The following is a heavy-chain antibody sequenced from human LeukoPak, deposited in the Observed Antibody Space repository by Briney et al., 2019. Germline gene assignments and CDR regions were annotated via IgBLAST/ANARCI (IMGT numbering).Heavy chain of an antibody. CDR1: GFTFSSYS. CDR2: ISSSSSTI. V-gene: IGHV3-48*01. Sequence: GGSLRLSCAASGFTFSSYSMSWVRQAPGKGLEWVSYISSSSSTIYYADSVKGRFTISRDNAKNSLYLQMNSLRAEDTAVYYCARAGGSGSYYYYYMDVWGKGTTVTVSS. CDR3: ARAGGSGSYYYYYMDV. J-gene: IGHJ6*03. D-gene: IGHD1-26*01.